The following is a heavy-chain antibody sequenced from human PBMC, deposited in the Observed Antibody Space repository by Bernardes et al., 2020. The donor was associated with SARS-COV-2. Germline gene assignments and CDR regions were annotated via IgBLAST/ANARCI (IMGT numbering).Heavy chain of an antibody. CDR3: AREKEAYDYVWGSYSYGNYKAMDV. D-gene: IGHD3-16*02. CDR2: IFHTGRT. Sequence: SETLSLTCSVSGGSITSGAYYWSWIRQPAGKEMEWIGRIFHTGRTNYNPSLKGRITISLDTSKNQFSLRLRSVTAADTAVYYWAREKEAYDYVWGSYSYGNYKAMDVWGQGTTVTVS. J-gene: IGHJ6*02. V-gene: IGHV4-61*02. CDR1: GGSITSGAYY.